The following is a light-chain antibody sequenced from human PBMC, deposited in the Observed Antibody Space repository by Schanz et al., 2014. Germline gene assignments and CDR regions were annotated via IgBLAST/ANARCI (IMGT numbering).Light chain of an antibody. Sequence: QSALTQPPSVSGSPGQSVTISCTGTSSDVGSYNRVSWYHQPPGTAPKLMIYEVSNRPSGVPDRFSASKSGNTASLTISRLQAEDEADYYCCSYAGSSALVFGGGTKLTVL. CDR3: CSYAGSSALV. CDR2: EVS. CDR1: SSDVGSYNR. J-gene: IGLJ2*01. V-gene: IGLV2-18*02.